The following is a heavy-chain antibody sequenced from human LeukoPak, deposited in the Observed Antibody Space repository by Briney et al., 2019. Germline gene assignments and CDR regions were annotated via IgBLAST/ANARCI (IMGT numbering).Heavy chain of an antibody. J-gene: IGHJ4*02. V-gene: IGHV3-48*01. CDR1: GFTFSSNS. CDR2: ISSGSSTI. Sequence: PGGSLRLSCAASGFTFSSNSMNWVRQAPGKGLEWVSYISSGSSTIYFADSVKGRFTNSRDNAKNSLFLRMNSLRAEDTAVYYCARALRAYYFDDWGQGTLVTVSS. CDR3: ARALRAYYFDD.